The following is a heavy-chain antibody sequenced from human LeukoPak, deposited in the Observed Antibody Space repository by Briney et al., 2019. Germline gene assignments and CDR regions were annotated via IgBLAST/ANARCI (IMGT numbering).Heavy chain of an antibody. CDR3: ARQRYSDFYFDY. Sequence: SETLSLTCTVSGGSVTSSSYYWAWIRQPPGKGLEWIGNTYYSGSTYYNPSLKSRATISEDTSRNQFSLKLSSVTAADTAVYYCARQRYSDFYFDYWGQGTLVSVSS. J-gene: IGHJ4*02. CDR1: GGSVTSSSYY. D-gene: IGHD4-11*01. V-gene: IGHV4-39*01. CDR2: TYYSGST.